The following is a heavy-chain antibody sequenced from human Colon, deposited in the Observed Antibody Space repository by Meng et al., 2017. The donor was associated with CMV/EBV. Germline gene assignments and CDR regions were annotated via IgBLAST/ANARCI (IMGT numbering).Heavy chain of an antibody. CDR1: GGSFSGYY. CDR2: ISHSGNT. Sequence: SETLSLTCAVYGGSFSGYYWSCIRQAPGKGLEWLGDISHSGNTKYNPSLKGRVTLSVDTSKNQFSLNLSSVTGAATAIYYCARGRRIAAAGPNPSFDYWGQGTLVTVSS. V-gene: IGHV4-34*01. J-gene: IGHJ4*02. D-gene: IGHD2-2*01. CDR3: ARGRRIAAAGPNPSFDY.